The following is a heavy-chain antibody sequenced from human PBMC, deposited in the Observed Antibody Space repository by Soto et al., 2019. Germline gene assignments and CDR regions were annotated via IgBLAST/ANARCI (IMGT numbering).Heavy chain of an antibody. D-gene: IGHD6-13*01. CDR1: GFTFSSSW. V-gene: IGHV3-74*01. CDR2: ISGDGSST. J-gene: IGHJ4*02. Sequence: GGSLRLSCAASGFTFSSSWMHWVRQTPGTGLVWVSRISGDGSSTSYADSVKGRFTISRDNAKNTLYLEMNSLRAEDTAVYYCAKDAAAQYWGQGTLVTVSS. CDR3: AKDAAAQY.